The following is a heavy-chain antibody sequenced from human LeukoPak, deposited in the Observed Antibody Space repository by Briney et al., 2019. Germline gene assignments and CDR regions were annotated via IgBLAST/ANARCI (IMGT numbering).Heavy chain of an antibody. J-gene: IGHJ3*02. CDR1: GYTFTGYY. D-gene: IGHD3-10*01. Sequence: GASVKVSCKASGYTFTGYYMHWVRQAPGHGLEWMGWINPNSGGTNYAQKFQGRVTMTRDTSINTAYMELSSLRSEDTAVYYCAREGTYYYGSGSPAPYAFDIWGQGTMVTVSS. V-gene: IGHV1-2*02. CDR3: AREGTYYYGSGSPAPYAFDI. CDR2: INPNSGGT.